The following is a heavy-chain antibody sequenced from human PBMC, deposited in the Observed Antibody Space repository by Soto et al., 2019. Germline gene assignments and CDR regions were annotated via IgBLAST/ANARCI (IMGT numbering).Heavy chain of an antibody. Sequence: PSETLSLTCTVSGGSISSGGYYWSWIRQHPGKGLEWIGYIYYSGSTYYNPSLKSRVTISVDTSKNQFSLKLSSVTAADTAVYYCARVSLLWFGKARRWDGMDVWGQGTTVPVSS. V-gene: IGHV4-31*03. CDR2: IYYSGST. CDR3: ARVSLLWFGKARRWDGMDV. CDR1: GGSISSGGYY. J-gene: IGHJ6*02. D-gene: IGHD3-10*01.